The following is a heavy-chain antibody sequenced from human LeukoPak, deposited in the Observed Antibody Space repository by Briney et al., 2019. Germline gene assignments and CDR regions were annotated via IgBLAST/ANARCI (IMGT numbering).Heavy chain of an antibody. CDR2: IVVGSGNT. CDR3: AADRSGWFYFDY. J-gene: IGHJ4*02. Sequence: SVKVSCKASGFTFTSSAVQWVRHARGQRLEWIGWIVVGSGNTNYAQKFQERVTITSDMSTSTAYMELSSLRSENTALYYCAADRSGWFYFDYWGQGTLVTVSS. V-gene: IGHV1-58*01. CDR1: GFTFTSSA. D-gene: IGHD6-19*01.